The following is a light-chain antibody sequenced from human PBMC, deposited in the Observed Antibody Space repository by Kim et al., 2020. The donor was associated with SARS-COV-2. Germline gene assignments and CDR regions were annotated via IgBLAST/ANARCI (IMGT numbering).Light chain of an antibody. J-gene: IGLJ2*01. V-gene: IGLV2-14*03. Sequence: QSVLTQPASVSGSPGQSITISCTGTSSDIGGYNSVSWYQHHADRAPKLVIYDVNKRPSGVSDRFSGSKSGNTASLTISGLQAEDEADYYCSSYRKSITPEVFGGGTQLTVL. CDR2: DVN. CDR3: SSYRKSITPEV. CDR1: SSDIGGYNS.